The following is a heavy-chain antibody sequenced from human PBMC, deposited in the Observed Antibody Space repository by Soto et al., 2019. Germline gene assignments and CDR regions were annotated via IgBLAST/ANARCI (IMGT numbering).Heavy chain of an antibody. V-gene: IGHV1-8*01. D-gene: IGHD3-9*01. CDR1: GYTFTSYD. CDR3: ARGTVFDWLLSGYYYYYGMDG. Sequence: ASVKVSCKASGYTFTSYDINWVRQATGQGLEWMGWMNPNSGNTGYAQKFQGRVTMTRNTSISTAYMELSSLRSEDTAVYYCARGTVFDWLLSGYYYYYGMDGWGQGTTVTVSS. CDR2: MNPNSGNT. J-gene: IGHJ6*02.